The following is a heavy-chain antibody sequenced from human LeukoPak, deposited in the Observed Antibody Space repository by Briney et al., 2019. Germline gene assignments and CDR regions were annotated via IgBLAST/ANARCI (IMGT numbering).Heavy chain of an antibody. CDR3: ARAKQGDCSSTSCYFGYYYYMDV. V-gene: IGHV4-39*07. J-gene: IGHJ6*03. Sequence: KTSETLSLTCTVSGGSISSSSYYWGWIRQPPGKGLEWIGSIYYSGSTYYNPSLKSRVTISVDTSKNQFSLKLSSVTAADTAVYYCARAKQGDCSSTSCYFGYYYYMDVWGKGTTVTVSS. CDR2: IYYSGST. CDR1: GGSISSSSYY. D-gene: IGHD2-2*01.